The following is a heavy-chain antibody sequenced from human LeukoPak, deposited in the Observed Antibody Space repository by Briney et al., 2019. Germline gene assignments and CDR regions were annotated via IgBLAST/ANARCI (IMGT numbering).Heavy chain of an antibody. D-gene: IGHD3/OR15-3a*01. CDR1: GYTFTGYY. V-gene: IGHV1-2*02. CDR2: MHPNRGDT. Sequence: ASVKVSCKASGYTFTGYYIHWVRQAPGQGLEWMTWMHPNRGDTNYAQKFQGRVTMTWDTSISTAYMELSSLRSDDTAVYYCARGLDTHWFDPWGQGTLVTVSS. CDR3: ARGLDTHWFDP. J-gene: IGHJ5*02.